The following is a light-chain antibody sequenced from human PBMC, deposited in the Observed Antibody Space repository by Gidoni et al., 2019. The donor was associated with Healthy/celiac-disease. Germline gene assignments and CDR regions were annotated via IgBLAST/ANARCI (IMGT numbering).Light chain of an antibody. Sequence: EIVMTQTQATLSVSPGERATLSCRASQSVSSNLAWYQQKPGQAPRLLIYGASTRATGIPARFSGSGSGTEFTLTISSLQSEDFAVYYCQQYNNWPPKYTFXQXTKLEIK. CDR1: QSVSSN. V-gene: IGKV3-15*01. CDR3: QQYNNWPPKYT. CDR2: GAS. J-gene: IGKJ2*01.